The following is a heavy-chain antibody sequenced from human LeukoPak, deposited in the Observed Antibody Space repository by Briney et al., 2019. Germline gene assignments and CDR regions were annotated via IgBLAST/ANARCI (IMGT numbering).Heavy chain of an antibody. V-gene: IGHV4-39*07. D-gene: IGHD3-9*01. J-gene: IGHJ3*02. CDR2: VYYSGKT. CDR3: AREASGGYDILNGYFNSGFDI. CDR1: GGSLITANFF. Sequence: PSETLSLTCAVSGGSLITANFFWGWIRQPPGKGLEWIGSVYYSGKTYYNPSLKSRVSISVDTSKNQFSLRLTSVTAADTAVYYCAREASGGYDILNGYFNSGFDIWGQGTTVTASS.